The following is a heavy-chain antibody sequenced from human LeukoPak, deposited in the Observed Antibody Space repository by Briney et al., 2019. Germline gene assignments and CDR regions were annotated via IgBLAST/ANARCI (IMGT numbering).Heavy chain of an antibody. J-gene: IGHJ3*02. D-gene: IGHD1-26*01. V-gene: IGHV3-33*08. Sequence: HPGGSLRLSCAASGFTFSSYGMPWVRQAPGKGLEWVAVIWYDGSNKYYADSVKGRFTISRDNSKNTLYLQMNSLRAEDTAVYYCARVEWELPSAFDIWGQGTMVTVSS. CDR2: IWYDGSNK. CDR3: ARVEWELPSAFDI. CDR1: GFTFSSYG.